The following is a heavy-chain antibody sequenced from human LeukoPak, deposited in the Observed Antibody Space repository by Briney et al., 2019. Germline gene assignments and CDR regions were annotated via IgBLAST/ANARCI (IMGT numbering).Heavy chain of an antibody. J-gene: IGHJ4*02. CDR1: GFTFSGYV. V-gene: IGHV3-30*03. Sequence: PGTSLRLSCAASGFTFSGYVMHWVRLAPGRGLEWVALISLDGSDKYYADSVKGRFTISRDNSKNTLYLQMNSLRAEDTAVYYCARPYYYDSSGYYNWGQGTLVTVSS. D-gene: IGHD3-22*01. CDR2: ISLDGSDK. CDR3: ARPYYYDSSGYYN.